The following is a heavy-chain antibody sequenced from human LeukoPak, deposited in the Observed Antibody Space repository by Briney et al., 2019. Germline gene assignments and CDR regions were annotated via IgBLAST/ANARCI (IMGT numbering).Heavy chain of an antibody. CDR2: INHIGST. J-gene: IGHJ4*02. CDR3: ASVNSVRYRGSPYYFDY. V-gene: IGHV4-34*01. D-gene: IGHD1-26*01. CDR1: GGSSSGYY. Sequence: SETLSLTCAVYGGSSSGYYWSWIRQPPGKGLEWIGEINHIGSTNYNSSLKSRVTISVNTSKNQFSLKLSSVTAADTAVYYCASVNSVRYRGSPYYFDYWGQGTLVTVSS.